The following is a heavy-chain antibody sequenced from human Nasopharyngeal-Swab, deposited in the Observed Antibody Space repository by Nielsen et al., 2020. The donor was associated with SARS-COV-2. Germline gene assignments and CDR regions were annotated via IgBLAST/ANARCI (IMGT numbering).Heavy chain of an antibody. CDR1: GFTFSSYS. Sequence: GESLKISCAASGFTFSSYSMNWVRQAPGKGLEWVSYISNSSSTIYYADSVKGRFTISRDNAKNSLYLQMNSLRDEDTAVYYCARGGYYDNWFDPWGQGTLVTVSS. CDR2: ISNSSSTI. V-gene: IGHV3-48*02. D-gene: IGHD3-22*01. J-gene: IGHJ5*02. CDR3: ARGGYYDNWFDP.